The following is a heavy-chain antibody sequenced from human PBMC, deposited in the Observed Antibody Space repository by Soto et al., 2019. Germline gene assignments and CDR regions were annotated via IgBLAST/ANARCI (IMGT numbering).Heavy chain of an antibody. V-gene: IGHV4-31*03. Sequence: KTSETLSLTCTVSGGSISSGGYYWSWIRQHPGKGLEWIGYIYYSGSTYYNPSLKSRVTISVDTSKNQFSLKLSSVTAADTAVYYCARAVKLGKPFDYWGQGTLVTVSS. CDR2: IYYSGST. CDR3: ARAVKLGKPFDY. D-gene: IGHD7-27*01. CDR1: GGSISSGGYY. J-gene: IGHJ4*02.